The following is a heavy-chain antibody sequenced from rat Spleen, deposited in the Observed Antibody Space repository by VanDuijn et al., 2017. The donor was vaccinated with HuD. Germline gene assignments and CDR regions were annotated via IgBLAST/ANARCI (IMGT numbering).Heavy chain of an antibody. CDR3: ARRHYGYTDYFDY. CDR1: RFTFSNYC. CDR2: ITYDGSST. Sequence: EVQLVESGGGLVQPGRSMKLSCAASRFTFSNYCMTWVRQAPTKGLEWVATITYDGSSTYYRDSVKGRFTISRDNAKSTLYLQMDSLRSEDTATYYCARRHYGYTDYFDYWGQGVMVTVSS. V-gene: IGHV5-29*01. J-gene: IGHJ2*01. D-gene: IGHD1-9*01.